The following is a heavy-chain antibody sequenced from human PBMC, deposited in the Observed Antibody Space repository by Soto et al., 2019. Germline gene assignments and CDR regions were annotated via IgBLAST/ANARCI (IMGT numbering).Heavy chain of an antibody. CDR3: AKVYAAVTIFDAFDI. CDR1: GFTFSSYA. CDR2: ISGSGGST. J-gene: IGHJ3*02. Sequence: GGSLRLSCAASGFTFSSYAMSWVRQAPGKGLEWVSSISGSGGSTYYADSVKGRFTISRDNSKNTLYLQMNSLRAEDTAVYYCAKVYAAVTIFDAFDIWGQGTMVTVSS. D-gene: IGHD4-17*01. V-gene: IGHV3-23*01.